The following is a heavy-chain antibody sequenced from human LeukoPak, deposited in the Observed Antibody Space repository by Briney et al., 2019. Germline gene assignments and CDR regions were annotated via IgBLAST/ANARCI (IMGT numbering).Heavy chain of an antibody. V-gene: IGHV4-59*01. D-gene: IGHD6-13*01. CDR3: ARGPDSSSWSYYFDY. CDR2: IYYIGST. J-gene: IGHJ4*02. CDR1: GGSISTYH. Sequence: SATLSLTCTVSGGSISTYHWSWIRQPPGKGLEWIGYIYYIGSTNYNPSLDSRVTISLDTSKNQFSLKLTSVTPADTAIYYCARGPDSSSWSYYFDYWGQGTLVTVSS.